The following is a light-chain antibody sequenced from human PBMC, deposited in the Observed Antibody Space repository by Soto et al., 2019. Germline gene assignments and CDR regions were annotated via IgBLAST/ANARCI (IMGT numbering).Light chain of an antibody. CDR2: DVS. CDR3: SSYTTSNTRQIV. Sequence: QSALTQPASVSGSPGQSITISCTGTSSDVGGYNYVSWYQHHPGKAPKLMIYDVSNRPSGVSNRFSGSKSGNTASLTIYGLQPEDEAYYYCSSYTTSNTRQIVFGTGTKLTVL. CDR1: SSDVGGYNY. J-gene: IGLJ1*01. V-gene: IGLV2-14*03.